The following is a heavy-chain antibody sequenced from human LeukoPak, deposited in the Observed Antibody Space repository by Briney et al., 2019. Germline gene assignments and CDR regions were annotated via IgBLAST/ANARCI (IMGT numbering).Heavy chain of an antibody. V-gene: IGHV3-23*01. D-gene: IGHD5-12*01. CDR3: AKDPQVATIYYYYMDV. Sequence: GGSLRLSCAASGFTFSSYSMSWVRQAPGKGLEWVSAINAGGGTTYYTDSVKGRFTISRDNSKNTLYLQMNSLRAEDTAVYYCAKDPQVATIYYYYMDVWGKGTTVTVSS. CDR2: INAGGGTT. J-gene: IGHJ6*03. CDR1: GFTFSSYS.